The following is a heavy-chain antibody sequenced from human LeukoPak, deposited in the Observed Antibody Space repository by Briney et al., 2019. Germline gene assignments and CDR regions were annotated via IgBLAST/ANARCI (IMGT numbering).Heavy chain of an antibody. Sequence: GGSLRLSCGASGFTFSTYWMTWVRQAPGKGLEWVSAISGSGGSTYYADSVKGRFTISRDNSKNTLYLQMNSLRAEDTAVYYCAKDNYGWFDPWGQGTLVTVSS. CDR3: AKDNYGWFDP. CDR1: GFTFSTYW. D-gene: IGHD4-11*01. V-gene: IGHV3-23*01. J-gene: IGHJ5*02. CDR2: ISGSGGST.